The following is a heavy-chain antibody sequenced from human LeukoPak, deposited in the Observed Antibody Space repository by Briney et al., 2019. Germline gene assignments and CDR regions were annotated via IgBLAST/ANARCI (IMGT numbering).Heavy chain of an antibody. Sequence: SETLSLTCTVSGGSISSGDYYWSWIRQPPGKGLEWIGYIYYSGGTYYNPSLKSRVTISVDTSKNQFSLKLSSVTAADTAVYYCARGDRSRGGDWFDPWGQGTLVTVSS. V-gene: IGHV4-30-4*08. D-gene: IGHD1-26*01. CDR2: IYYSGGT. CDR1: GGSISSGDYY. J-gene: IGHJ5*02. CDR3: ARGDRSRGGDWFDP.